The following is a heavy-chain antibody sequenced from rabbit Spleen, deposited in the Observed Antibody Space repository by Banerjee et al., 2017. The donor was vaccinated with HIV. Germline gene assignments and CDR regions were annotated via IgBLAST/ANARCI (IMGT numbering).Heavy chain of an antibody. CDR3: ARDLAGAIGWNFYL. CDR1: GFSFSNKYV. CDR2: INTASGNT. J-gene: IGHJ4*01. Sequence: QEQLEESGGGLVKPEGSLKLSCTASGFSFSNKYVMCWVRQAPGKGLEWIACINTASGNTVYASWAKGRFTISKTSSTTVTLQMTSLTAADRATYFCARDLAGAIGWNFYLWGPGTLVTVS. V-gene: IGHV1S45*01. D-gene: IGHD4-1*01.